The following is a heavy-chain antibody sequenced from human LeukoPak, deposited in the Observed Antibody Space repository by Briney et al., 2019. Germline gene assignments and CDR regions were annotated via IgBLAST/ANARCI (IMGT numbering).Heavy chain of an antibody. Sequence: TGGSLRLSCAASGFTFASYSVNWVPHAPGKGLEGVSSISGDSTYIYNAGSVKGRFTLSRDNGQASLYMQLISLRAGDTAVYYCARVSGRLERQSDLDYWGQGHRVIVSS. D-gene: IGHD1-1*01. J-gene: IGHJ4*02. CDR3: ARVSGRLERQSDLDY. V-gene: IGHV3-21*01. CDR1: GFTFASYS. CDR2: ISGDSTYI.